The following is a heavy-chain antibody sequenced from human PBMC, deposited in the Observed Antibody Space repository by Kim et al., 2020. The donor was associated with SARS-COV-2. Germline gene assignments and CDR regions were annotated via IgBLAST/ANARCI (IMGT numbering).Heavy chain of an antibody. V-gene: IGHV3-48*02. CDR2: ISSSSSTI. CDR3: ARDLSDYYGSGNAY. CDR1: GFTFSSYS. J-gene: IGHJ4*02. D-gene: IGHD3-10*01. Sequence: GGSLRLSCAASGFTFSSYSMNWVRQAPGKGLEWVSYISSSSSTIYYADSVKGRFTISRDNAKNSLYLQMNSLRDEGTAVYYCARDLSDYYGSGNAYWGQGTLVTVSS.